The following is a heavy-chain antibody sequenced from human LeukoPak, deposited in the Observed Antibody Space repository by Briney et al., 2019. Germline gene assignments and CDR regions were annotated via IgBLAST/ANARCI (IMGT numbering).Heavy chain of an antibody. J-gene: IGHJ6*04. CDR3: TIISSDYYYGMDV. CDR1: GYTLTELS. D-gene: IGHD3-10*01. V-gene: IGHV1-24*01. CDR2: FDPEDGET. Sequence: ASMKVPCKVSGYTLTELSMHWVRQAPGKGLEWMGGFDPEDGETIYAQKFQGRVTMTEDTSTDTAYMELSSLRSEDTAVYYCTIISSDYYYGMDVWGKGTTVTVSS.